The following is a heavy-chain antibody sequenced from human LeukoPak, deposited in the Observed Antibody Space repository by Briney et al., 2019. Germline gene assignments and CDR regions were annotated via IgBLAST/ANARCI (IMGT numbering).Heavy chain of an antibody. Sequence: GGSLRLSXAASGFTFSSYSMNWVGQAPGEGLEWVSSISSSSSYIYYADSVKGRFTISRDNAKNSLYLQMNSLRAEDTAVYYCARVNHEGPYGSFDYWGQGTLVTVSS. D-gene: IGHD3-10*01. CDR1: GFTFSSYS. V-gene: IGHV3-21*01. J-gene: IGHJ4*02. CDR3: ARVNHEGPYGSFDY. CDR2: ISSSSSYI.